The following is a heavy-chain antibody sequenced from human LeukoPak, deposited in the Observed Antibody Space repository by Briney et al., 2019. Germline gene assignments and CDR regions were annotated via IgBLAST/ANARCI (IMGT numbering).Heavy chain of an antibody. D-gene: IGHD6-13*01. CDR1: GLTFSDYA. J-gene: IGHJ5*02. V-gene: IGHV3-23*01. Sequence: GGPLRLSCAASGLTFSDYAMSWVRQARGKGLEWVSSIGGEGAGIYYADSVKGRFIISRDNSKSPVFLQMNSLTAEDTALYFCAKDRLPRGAPGRGEHHNWFDPWGQGTLVTVSS. CDR2: IGGEGAGI. CDR3: AKDRLPRGAPGRGEHHNWFDP.